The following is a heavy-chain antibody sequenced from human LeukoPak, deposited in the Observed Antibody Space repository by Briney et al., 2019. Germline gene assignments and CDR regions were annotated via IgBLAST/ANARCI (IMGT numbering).Heavy chain of an antibody. J-gene: IGHJ5*02. V-gene: IGHV1-8*01. Sequence: ASVKVSCKASGYTFTSYDINWVRQATGQGLEWMGWMNPNSGNTGYVQKFQGRVTMTRNTSISTAYMELSSLRSEDTAVCYCARAPKRTAPFDPWGQGTLVTVSS. CDR2: MNPNSGNT. CDR3: ARAPKRTAPFDP. CDR1: GYTFTSYD.